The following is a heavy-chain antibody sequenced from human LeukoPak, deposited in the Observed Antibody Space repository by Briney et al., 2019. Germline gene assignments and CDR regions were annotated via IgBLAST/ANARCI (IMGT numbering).Heavy chain of an antibody. J-gene: IGHJ4*02. CDR1: GGSISSGGDY. V-gene: IGHV4-31*03. CDR2: IYYSGST. Sequence: SQTLSLTCTVSGGSISSGGDYWSWIRQHPGKGLEWIGYIYYSGSTYYNPSLKSRVTISVDTSKNQFSLKLSSVTAADTAVYYCARWVGRSFDYWGQGTLVTVSS. D-gene: IGHD1-14*01. CDR3: ARWVGRSFDY.